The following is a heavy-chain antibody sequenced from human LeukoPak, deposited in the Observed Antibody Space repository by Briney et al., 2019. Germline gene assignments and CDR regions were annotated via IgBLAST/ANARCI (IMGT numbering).Heavy chain of an antibody. V-gene: IGHV1-18*01. J-gene: IGHJ3*02. D-gene: IGHD3-3*01. Sequence: GASVKVSCKASGYTFTSYGISWVRQAPGQGLEWMGWISAYNGNTNYAQKLQGRVTMTTDTSTSTAYMELRSLRSDDTAVYYCARGSPYYDFWSGYYRHDAFDIWGQGTMVTVSS. CDR2: ISAYNGNT. CDR1: GYTFTSYG. CDR3: ARGSPYYDFWSGYYRHDAFDI.